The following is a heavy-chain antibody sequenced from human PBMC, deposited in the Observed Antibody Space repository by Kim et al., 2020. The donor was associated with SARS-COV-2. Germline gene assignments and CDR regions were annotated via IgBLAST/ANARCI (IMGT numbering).Heavy chain of an antibody. J-gene: IGHJ5*02. CDR2: ISAYNGNT. Sequence: ASVKVSCKASGYTFTSYGISWVRQAPGQGLEWMGWISAYNGNTNYAQKLQGRVTMTTDTSTSTAYMELRSLRSDDTAVYYCARDFKPNYYDPGTWFDPWGQGTLVTVSS. D-gene: IGHD3-22*01. CDR1: GYTFTSYG. CDR3: ARDFKPNYYDPGTWFDP. V-gene: IGHV1-18*01.